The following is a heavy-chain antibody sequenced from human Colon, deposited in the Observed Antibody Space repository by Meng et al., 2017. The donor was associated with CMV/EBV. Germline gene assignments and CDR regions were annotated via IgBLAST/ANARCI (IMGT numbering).Heavy chain of an antibody. D-gene: IGHD3-10*01. V-gene: IGHV6-1*01. Sequence: SETLSLTCAVSGDSISTNSAAWNWIRLSPTRGLEWLGRTYYGSSRSNWYNDYALSVKGRITISPDASKNQFSLQLNSVTPEDTAVYYCARVLLWFGGCQYYGMDVWGRGTTVTVSS. CDR2: TYYGSSRSNWYN. J-gene: IGHJ6*02. CDR1: GDSISTNSAA. CDR3: ARVLLWFGGCQYYGMDV.